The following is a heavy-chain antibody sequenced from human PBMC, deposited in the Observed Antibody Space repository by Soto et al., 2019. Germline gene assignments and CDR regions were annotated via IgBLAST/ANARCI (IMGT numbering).Heavy chain of an antibody. D-gene: IGHD2-8*01. CDR3: ARDLAKGGVSAGFDY. CDR1: GYTFTVYY. CDR2: INPKSGGT. J-gene: IGHJ4*02. V-gene: IGHV1-2*02. Sequence: ASGKVSCKASGYTFTVYYMHWVRQAPGQGLEWMGWINPKSGGTMYPQKFQGRVTMTWDTSISTAYMALTRLRSDDTAVYYCARDLAKGGVSAGFDYWGQGPLVTVSS.